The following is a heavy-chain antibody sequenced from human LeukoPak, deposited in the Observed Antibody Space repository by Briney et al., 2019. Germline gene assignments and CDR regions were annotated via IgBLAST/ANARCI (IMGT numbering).Heavy chain of an antibody. CDR2: ISWDGGST. CDR1: GFTFDDYT. V-gene: IGHV3-43*01. J-gene: IGHJ6*02. CDR3: AKETRNYGMDV. Sequence: GGSLRLSCAASGFTFDDYTMHWVRQAPGRGLEWVSLISWDGGSTYYADSVKGRFTISRDNSKNSLYLQMNSLRTEDTALYYCAKETRNYGMDVWGQGTTVTVSS. D-gene: IGHD1/OR15-1a*01.